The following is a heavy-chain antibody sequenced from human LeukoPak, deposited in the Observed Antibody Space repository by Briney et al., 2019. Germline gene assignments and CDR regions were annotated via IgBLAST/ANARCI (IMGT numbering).Heavy chain of an antibody. CDR2: MNPNSGNT. CDR3: ARDPHIGSGWYKFDY. V-gene: IGHV1-8*03. Sequence: ASVKVSCKASGYTFTSYDINWVRQATGQGLEWMGRMNPNSGNTGYAQKFQGRVTITRNTSISTAYMELSSLRSEDTAVYYCARDPHIGSGWYKFDYWGQGTLVTVSS. D-gene: IGHD6-19*01. CDR1: GYTFTSYD. J-gene: IGHJ4*02.